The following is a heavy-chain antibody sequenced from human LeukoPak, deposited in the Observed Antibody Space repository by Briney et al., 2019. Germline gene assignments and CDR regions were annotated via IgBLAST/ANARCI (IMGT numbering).Heavy chain of an antibody. Sequence: GGSLRLSCATSGFTFSNYEMTWVRQAPGKGLVWVSRINSDGSSTSYADSVKGRFTISRDNARNSLYLRMNSLRAEDTAVYYCARDPGAYSSSPIDYWGQGTLVTVSS. CDR2: INSDGSST. V-gene: IGHV3-74*01. CDR3: ARDPGAYSSSPIDY. D-gene: IGHD6-6*01. CDR1: GFTFSNYE. J-gene: IGHJ4*02.